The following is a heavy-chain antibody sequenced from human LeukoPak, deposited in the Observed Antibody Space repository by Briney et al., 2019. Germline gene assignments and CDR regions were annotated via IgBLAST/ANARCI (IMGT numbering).Heavy chain of an antibody. CDR3: AISGNYFTRDAFDI. D-gene: IGHD1-26*01. CDR1: GGSFSGYY. J-gene: IGHJ3*02. CDR2: INHSGST. V-gene: IGHV4-34*01. Sequence: SETLSLTCAVYGGSFSGYYWSWIRQPPGKGLEWIGEINHSGSTNYNPSLESRVTISGDTSKHHFSLELRSVTAADTAVYYCAISGNYFTRDAFDIWGQGTMVTVSS.